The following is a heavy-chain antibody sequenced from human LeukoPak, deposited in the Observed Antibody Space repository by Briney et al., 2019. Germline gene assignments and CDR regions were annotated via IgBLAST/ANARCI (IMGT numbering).Heavy chain of an antibody. CDR2: IWYDGSNK. Sequence: GGSLRLSCAASGFTFSSYGMHWVRQAPGKGLEWVAVIWYDGSNKYYADSVKGRFTISRDNPKNTLYLQMNSLRAEDTAVYYCARDHQGYSYGDAFDIWGQGTMVTAS. D-gene: IGHD5-18*01. CDR3: ARDHQGYSYGDAFDI. J-gene: IGHJ3*02. CDR1: GFTFSSYG. V-gene: IGHV3-33*01.